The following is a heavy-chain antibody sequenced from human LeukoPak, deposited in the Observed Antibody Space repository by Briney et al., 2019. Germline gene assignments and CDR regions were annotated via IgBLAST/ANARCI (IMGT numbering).Heavy chain of an antibody. Sequence: GGSLRLSCAASGFTFSSYWMSWVRQAPGKGLEWVASVKQDASEKYHVDSVKGRFTISRDNAKNSLFLQMNSLRAEDTAVHYCARDYPNDMGGYFDYWGQGILVSVSS. CDR2: VKQDASEK. CDR1: GFTFSSYW. CDR3: ARDYPNDMGGYFDY. J-gene: IGHJ4*02. D-gene: IGHD3-9*01. V-gene: IGHV3-7*03.